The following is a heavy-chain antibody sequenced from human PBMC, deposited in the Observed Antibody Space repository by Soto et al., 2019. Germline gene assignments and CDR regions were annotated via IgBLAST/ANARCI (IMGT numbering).Heavy chain of an antibody. D-gene: IGHD1-1*01. CDR1: GGSISSVGYF. V-gene: IGHV4-31*03. J-gene: IGHJ4*02. Sequence: SETLSFTCTVSGGSISSVGYFWPWIRQHPAKGLEWIGHISYSGSTYFIPSLRSRLSMSLDKSRNQLSLTLNSVTAADTAVYYCATEDSMNWTHDYWGQGTLVTVSS. CDR2: ISYSGST. CDR3: ATEDSMNWTHDY.